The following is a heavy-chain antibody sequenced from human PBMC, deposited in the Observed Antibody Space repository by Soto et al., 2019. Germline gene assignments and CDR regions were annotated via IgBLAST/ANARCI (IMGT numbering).Heavy chain of an antibody. D-gene: IGHD1-26*01. J-gene: IGHJ6*02. CDR2: IIPIFGTA. V-gene: IGHV1-69*06. Sequence: QVQLVQSGAEVKKPGSSVKVSCKASGGTFSSYAISWVRQAPGQGLEWMGGIIPIFGTANYAQKFQGRVTITADKATSTAYMELSSLRSEDTAVYYCSTTRWEDYYYGMDVWGQGTTVTVSS. CDR1: GGTFSSYA. CDR3: STTRWEDYYYGMDV.